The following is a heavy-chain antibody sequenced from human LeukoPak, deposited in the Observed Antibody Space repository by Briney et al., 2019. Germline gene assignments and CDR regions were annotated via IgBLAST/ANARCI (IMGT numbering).Heavy chain of an antibody. CDR1: GGSVSSGRYY. J-gene: IGHJ4*02. Sequence: SETLSLTCTVSGGSVSSGRYYWSWIRQPPGKGLEWIGYMSYSGNTSYNPSLKSRVTISVDTSKSQFSLKLGSVTAADTAMYYCARDNYGGNPFDYWGQGTLVTVSS. CDR2: MSYSGNT. D-gene: IGHD4-23*01. CDR3: ARDNYGGNPFDY. V-gene: IGHV4-61*01.